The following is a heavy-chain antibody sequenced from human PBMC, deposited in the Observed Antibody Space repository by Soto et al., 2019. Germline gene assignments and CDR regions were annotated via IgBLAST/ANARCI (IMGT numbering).Heavy chain of an antibody. J-gene: IGHJ4*01. CDR2: IDHSGST. Sequence: PSETLSLTCAISGVPFSGFYWSWIRQPPGRGLEWIGEIDHSGSTKYNPPLKSRVTISVDTSKRQFSLNLRSVTAADTAVYYCARAPKPITMIRKQPYYFDYWGHGTLVTVSS. V-gene: IGHV4-34*01. CDR3: ARAPKPITMIRKQPYYFDY. CDR1: GVPFSGFY. D-gene: IGHD3-10*01.